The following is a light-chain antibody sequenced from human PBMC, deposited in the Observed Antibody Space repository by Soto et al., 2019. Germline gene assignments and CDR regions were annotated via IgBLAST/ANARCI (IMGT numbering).Light chain of an antibody. V-gene: IGKV3-20*01. CDR2: GAS. J-gene: IGKJ1*01. CDR3: QQYGSYSGT. CDR1: QSVSSSY. Sequence: EIVLTQSPGTLSLSPGERATLSCRASQSVSSSYLAWYQQKPGQAPRLLIYGASSRATGIPDRFSGSGSGTDFTRNSSRLEKSEDAVYYGQQYGSYSGTLGQGTKVDIK.